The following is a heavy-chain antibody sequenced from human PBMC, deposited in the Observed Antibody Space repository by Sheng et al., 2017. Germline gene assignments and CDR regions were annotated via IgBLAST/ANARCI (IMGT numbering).Heavy chain of an antibody. D-gene: IGHD2-8*01. CDR2: IYYSVST. CDR3: ARSVGYYCTNGVCYTGNAFDI. V-gene: IGHV4-59*12. CDR1: GGSISSYY. Sequence: QVQLQESGPGLVKPSETLSLTCTVSGGSISSYYWSWIRQPPGKGLEWIGYIYYSVSTNYNPSLKSRVTISVDTSKNQFSLKLSSVTAADTAVYYCARSVGYYCTNGVCYTGNAFDIWGQGTMVTV. J-gene: IGHJ3*02.